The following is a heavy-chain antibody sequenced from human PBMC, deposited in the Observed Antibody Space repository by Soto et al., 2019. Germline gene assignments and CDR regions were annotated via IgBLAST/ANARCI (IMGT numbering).Heavy chain of an antibody. CDR2: IIPIFGTA. CDR3: ASLSGLSAEGIDY. CDR1: GGTFSSYA. Sequence: SVKVSCKASGGTFSSYAISWVRQAPGKGLEWMGGIIPIFGTANYAQKFQGRVTITADESTSTAYMELSSLRSEDTAVYYCASLSGLSAEGIDYWGQGTLVTVSS. J-gene: IGHJ4*02. V-gene: IGHV1-69*13.